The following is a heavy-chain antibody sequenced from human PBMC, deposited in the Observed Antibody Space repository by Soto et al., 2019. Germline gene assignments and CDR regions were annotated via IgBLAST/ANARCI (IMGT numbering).Heavy chain of an antibody. J-gene: IGHJ6*03. CDR1: GFTFGNYW. Sequence: EVQLVESGGGLVQPGGSLRLSCAASGFTFGNYWMYWVRQAPGKGLVWVSRINSDGSVSSYEDSVKGRLTISRDNVKNTLYLQMDSLRVEDTAVYYCARGDCVGGTCYSLAGSFYYYMDVWGKGTTVTVFS. D-gene: IGHD2-15*01. V-gene: IGHV3-74*01. CDR3: ARGDCVGGTCYSLAGSFYYYMDV. CDR2: INSDGSVS.